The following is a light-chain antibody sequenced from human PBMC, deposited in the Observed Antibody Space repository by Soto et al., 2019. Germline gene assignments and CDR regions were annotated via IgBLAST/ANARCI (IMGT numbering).Light chain of an antibody. CDR2: EVS. CDR3: SSYTSTRTLV. Sequence: QSVLTQPASVSGSPGQSITISCTGTSSDVGAYNYVSWFQQHPGKAPKLMIYEVSNRPSGISSRFSGSKSGNTASLTISGLQAEDDADYYCSSYTSTRTLVFGGGTKVTVL. V-gene: IGLV2-14*01. J-gene: IGLJ2*01. CDR1: SSDVGAYNY.